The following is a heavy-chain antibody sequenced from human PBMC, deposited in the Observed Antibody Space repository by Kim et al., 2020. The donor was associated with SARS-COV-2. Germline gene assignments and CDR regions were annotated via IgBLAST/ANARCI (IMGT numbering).Heavy chain of an antibody. V-gene: IGHV3-30*18. CDR1: GFTFSSYG. CDR2: ISYDGSNK. CDR3: AKDLVGGVPSPAGTGVDDY. D-gene: IGHD1-7*01. Sequence: GGSLRLSCAASGFTFSSYGMHWVRQAPGKGLEWVTVISYDGSNKHYADSVKGRFTISRDNSKNTLYLQMNSLRAEDTAVYYCAKDLVGGVPSPAGTGVDDYWGQGTLVSVSS. J-gene: IGHJ4*02.